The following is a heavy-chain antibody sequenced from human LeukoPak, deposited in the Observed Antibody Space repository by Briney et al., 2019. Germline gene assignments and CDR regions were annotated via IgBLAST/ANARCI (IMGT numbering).Heavy chain of an antibody. J-gene: IGHJ4*02. CDR2: IIPIFGTA. Sequence: GSSVKVSCKASGGTFSSYAISWVRQAPGQGLEWMGGIIPIFGTANYAQKLQGRVTMTTDTSTSTAYMELRSLRSDDTAVYYCARVIRYYFDYWGQGTLVTVSS. CDR1: GGTFSSYA. CDR3: ARVIRYYFDY. V-gene: IGHV1-69*05. D-gene: IGHD3-16*02.